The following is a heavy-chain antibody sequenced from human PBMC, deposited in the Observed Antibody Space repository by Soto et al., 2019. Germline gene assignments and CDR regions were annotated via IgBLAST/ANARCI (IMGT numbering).Heavy chain of an antibody. V-gene: IGHV3-53*01. CDR1: GFSVSSSD. CDR2: IYSGGST. J-gene: IGHJ6*02. Sequence: VRLSCAASGFSVSSSDMSWVRQVPGEGLEWVSVIYSGGSTHDADYVKGRFSVSRDTSKNTVDLQMNSLRVDDTAVYYCGTSSRKDYHFAMDVWGQGTAVTVSS. CDR3: GTSSRKDYHFAMDV. D-gene: IGHD6-6*01.